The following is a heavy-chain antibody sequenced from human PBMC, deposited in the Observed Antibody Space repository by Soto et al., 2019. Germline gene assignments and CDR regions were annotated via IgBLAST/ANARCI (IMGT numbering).Heavy chain of an antibody. CDR2: ISYDGSNK. J-gene: IGHJ4*02. Sequence: QVQLVESGGGVVQPGRSLRLSCAASGFTFSSYGMHWVRQAPGKGLEWVAVISYDGSNKYYADSVKGRFTISRDNSKNTLYLQMNRLRAEDTAVYYCAKGVTTVTNGVFHYWGQGTLATVSS. V-gene: IGHV3-30*18. CDR3: AKGVTTVTNGVFHY. D-gene: IGHD4-4*01. CDR1: GFTFSSYG.